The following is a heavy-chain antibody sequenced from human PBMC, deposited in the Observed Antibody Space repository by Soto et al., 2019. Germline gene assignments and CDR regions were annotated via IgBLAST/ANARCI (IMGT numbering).Heavy chain of an antibody. V-gene: IGHV3-23*01. CDR1: GFTFSSYA. CDR3: AKDREYGLSSTSWDD. CDR2: ISGSGGST. J-gene: IGHJ1*01. D-gene: IGHD2-2*01. Sequence: GGSLRLSCAASGFTFSSYAMSWVRQAPGKGLEWVSAISGSGGSTYYADSVKGRFTISRDNSKNTLYLQMNSLRAEDTAVYYCAKDREYGLSSTSWDDWGQGTLVTVSS.